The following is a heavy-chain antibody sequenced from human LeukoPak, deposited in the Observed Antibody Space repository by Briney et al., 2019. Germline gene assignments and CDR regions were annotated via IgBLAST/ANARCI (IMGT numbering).Heavy chain of an antibody. Sequence: PSETLSLTCTVSGGSISSYYWSWIRQPAGKGLEWIGRIYTSGSTNYNPSLKSRVTMSVDTSKNQFSLKLSSVTAAGTAVYYCARVGSSSSYDYFDYWGQGTLVTVSS. J-gene: IGHJ4*02. CDR1: GGSISSYY. D-gene: IGHD6-6*01. CDR2: IYTSGST. CDR3: ARVGSSSSYDYFDY. V-gene: IGHV4-4*07.